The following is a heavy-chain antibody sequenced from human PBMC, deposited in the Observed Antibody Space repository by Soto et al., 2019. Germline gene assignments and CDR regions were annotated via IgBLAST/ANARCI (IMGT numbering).Heavy chain of an antibody. J-gene: IGHJ4*02. V-gene: IGHV3-30*18. CDR2: ISSDGTTK. D-gene: IGHD5-18*01. Sequence: QVQLVESGGGVVHPGRSLRLSCVASGIDLENYGIHWVRQAPGEGLEWVAVISSDGTTKSYIDSVRGRFTISRDNSRSTVFLQMSRLRREDTAMYYCVKDGGGVRYNYNIRGDSWGQGTQVTVSS. CDR3: VKDGGGVRYNYNIRGDS. CDR1: GIDLENYG.